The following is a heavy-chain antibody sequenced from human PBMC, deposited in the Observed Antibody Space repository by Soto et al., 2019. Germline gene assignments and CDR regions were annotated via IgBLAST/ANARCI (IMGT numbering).Heavy chain of an antibody. V-gene: IGHV1-18*01. CDR3: ARSGHYDYIWGSYRYTTNDAFDI. CDR2: ISAYNGNT. J-gene: IGHJ3*02. D-gene: IGHD3-16*02. Sequence: GASVTLSCTASGYTSTSYGSRCVRQAPGQGLEWMGWISAYNGNTNYAQKLQGRVTMTTDTSTSTAYMELRSLRSDDTAVYYCARSGHYDYIWGSYRYTTNDAFDIWGQGTMVTVSS. CDR1: GYTSTSYG.